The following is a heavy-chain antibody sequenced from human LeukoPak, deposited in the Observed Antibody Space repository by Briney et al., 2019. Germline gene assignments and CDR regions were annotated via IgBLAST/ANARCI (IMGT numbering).Heavy chain of an antibody. Sequence: SETLSLTCTVSGGSISSGDYYWSWIRQPPGKGLEWIGYIYYSGSTYYNPSLKSRVTISVDTSKNQFSLKLSSVTAADTAVYYCARERYCSSTSCHEDYWGQGTLVSVSS. J-gene: IGHJ4*02. D-gene: IGHD2-2*01. CDR1: GGSISSGDYY. CDR3: ARERYCSSTSCHEDY. CDR2: IYYSGST. V-gene: IGHV4-30-4*08.